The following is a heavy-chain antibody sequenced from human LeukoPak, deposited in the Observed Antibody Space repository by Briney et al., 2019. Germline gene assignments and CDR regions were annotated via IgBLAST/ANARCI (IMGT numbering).Heavy chain of an antibody. D-gene: IGHD6-19*01. V-gene: IGHV4-39*01. Sequence: SETLSLTCTVSGGSISSSSYYWGWIRQPPGTGLEWIGSIYYSGSTYYNPSLKSRVTISVDTSKNQFSLKLSSVTAADTAVYYCARQAVEWEVAVAGVFDYWGQGTLVTVSS. CDR3: ARQAVEWEVAVAGVFDY. J-gene: IGHJ4*02. CDR2: IYYSGST. CDR1: GGSISSSSYY.